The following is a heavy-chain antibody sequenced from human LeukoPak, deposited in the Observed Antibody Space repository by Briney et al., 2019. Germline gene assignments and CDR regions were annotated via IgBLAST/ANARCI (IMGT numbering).Heavy chain of an antibody. CDR3: AKEGISGYTYYYYMDV. D-gene: IGHD3-22*01. CDR1: GFTFSSYG. CDR2: IRYDGSNK. Sequence: GGSLRLSCAASGFTFSSYGMHWVRQAPGKGLEWVAFIRYDGSNKYCADSVKGRFTISRDNSKNTLYLQMNSLRAEDTAVYYCAKEGISGYTYYYYMDVWGKGTMVTVSS. J-gene: IGHJ6*03. V-gene: IGHV3-30*02.